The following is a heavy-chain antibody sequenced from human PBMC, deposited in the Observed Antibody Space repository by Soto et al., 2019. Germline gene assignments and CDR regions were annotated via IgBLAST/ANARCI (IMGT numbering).Heavy chain of an antibody. CDR3: ARDFWSNYEGNYGMDV. CDR1: GFTFSSYG. J-gene: IGHJ6*02. D-gene: IGHD3-3*01. Sequence: GGSLRLSCAASGFTFSSYGMHWVRQAPGKGLEWVAVIWYDGSNKYCADSVKGRFTISRDNSKNTLYLQMNSLRAEDTAVYYCARDFWSNYEGNYGMDVWGQGTTVTVSS. V-gene: IGHV3-33*01. CDR2: IWYDGSNK.